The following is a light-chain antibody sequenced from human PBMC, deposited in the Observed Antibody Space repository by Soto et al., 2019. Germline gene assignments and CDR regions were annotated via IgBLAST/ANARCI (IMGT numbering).Light chain of an antibody. CDR2: DAS. CDR3: QQYNIWLWT. J-gene: IGKJ1*01. CDR1: QSISRS. Sequence: VLAQSAAILSVYKKERATLSCRASQSISRSLAWYQQKPGQAPRLLISDASTRATGIPARFSGSGSGTEFTLTISSLQSEDFAVYYCQQYNIWLWT. V-gene: IGKV3-15*01.